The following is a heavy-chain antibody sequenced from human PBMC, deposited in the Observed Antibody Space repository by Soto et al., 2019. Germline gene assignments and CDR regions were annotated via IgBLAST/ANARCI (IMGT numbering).Heavy chain of an antibody. Sequence: QVQLRESGPGLMRPSQTLSLTCTVSGASVTSTGYYWTWIRQSPGKGLEWLGYISHNGNADYSPSLESPLSISLDSSKNQFSLKVNSVSAADTAIYFCARVSAVSAEYYFDYWGQGALVTVSS. J-gene: IGHJ4*02. CDR3: ARVSAVSAEYYFDY. CDR2: ISHNGNA. V-gene: IGHV4-30-4*01. CDR1: GASVTSTGYY. D-gene: IGHD6-19*01.